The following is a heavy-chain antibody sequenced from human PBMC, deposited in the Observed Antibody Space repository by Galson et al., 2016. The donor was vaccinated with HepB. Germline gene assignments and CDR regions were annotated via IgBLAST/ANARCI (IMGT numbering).Heavy chain of an antibody. CDR2: ISYDGSKI. CDR3: AKDSHSSGWNY. D-gene: IGHD6-19*01. J-gene: IGHJ4*02. Sequence: SLRLSCAASGFTSSTYDMHWVRQAPGKGLEWVAVISYDGSKIYYADSVKGRFSISRDNSKNTLYLQMNSLRAEDTAVYYCAKDSHSSGWNYWGQGTLVTVSS. CDR1: GFTSSTYD. V-gene: IGHV3-30*18.